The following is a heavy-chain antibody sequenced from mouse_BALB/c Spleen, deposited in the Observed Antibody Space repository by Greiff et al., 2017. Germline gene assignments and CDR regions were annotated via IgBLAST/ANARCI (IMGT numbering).Heavy chain of an antibody. V-gene: IGHV3-8*02. CDR2: ISYSGST. CDR1: GDSITSGY. Sequence: EVQLVESGPSLVKPSQTLSLTCSVTGDSITSGYWNWIRKFPGNKLEYMGYISYSGSTYYNPSLKSRISITRDTSKNQYYLQLNSVTTEDTATYYCAREYDENYYAMDYWGQGTSVTVSS. CDR3: AREYDENYYAMDY. D-gene: IGHD2-14*01. J-gene: IGHJ4*01.